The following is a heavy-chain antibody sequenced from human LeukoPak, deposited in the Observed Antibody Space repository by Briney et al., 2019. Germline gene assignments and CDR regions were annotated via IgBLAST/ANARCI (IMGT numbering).Heavy chain of an antibody. Sequence: ASVKVSCKASGGTFSSYAISWVRQAPGQGLEWMGRIIPILGIANYAQKFQGRVTITADKSTSTAYMELSSLRSEDTAVYHCALEMNSSGWYWFDPWGQGTLVTVSS. D-gene: IGHD6-19*01. V-gene: IGHV1-69*04. CDR3: ALEMNSSGWYWFDP. J-gene: IGHJ5*02. CDR2: IIPILGIA. CDR1: GGTFSSYA.